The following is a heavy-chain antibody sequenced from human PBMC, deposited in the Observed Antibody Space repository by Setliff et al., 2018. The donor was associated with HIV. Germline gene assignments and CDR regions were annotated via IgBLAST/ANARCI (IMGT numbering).Heavy chain of an antibody. J-gene: IGHJ4*02. D-gene: IGHD1-26*01. CDR1: GGSFSGYY. V-gene: IGHV4-34*01. CDR3: ARFGPWWELRRFDY. Sequence: LSLTCAVYGGSFSGYYWSWIRQPPGKGLEWIGEINHSGSTNYNPSLKSRVTISVDTSKNQFSLKLSSVTAADTAVYYCARFGPWWELRRFDYWGQGTLVTVSS. CDR2: INHSGST.